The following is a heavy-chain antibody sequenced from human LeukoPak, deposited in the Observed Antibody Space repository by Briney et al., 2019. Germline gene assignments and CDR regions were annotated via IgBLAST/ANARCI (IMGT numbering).Heavy chain of an antibody. V-gene: IGHV3-53*01. CDR3: ARDVHGGAFDY. D-gene: IGHD4-23*01. J-gene: IGHJ4*02. CDR1: GFTVSSNY. CDR2: IYSGGST. Sequence: PGGSLRLSCAASGFTVSSNYMSWVRQAPGKGLEWVSVIYSGGSTYYADSVKGRFTISRDNAKNSLYLQMNSLRAEDTAVYYCARDVHGGAFDYWGRGTLVTVSS.